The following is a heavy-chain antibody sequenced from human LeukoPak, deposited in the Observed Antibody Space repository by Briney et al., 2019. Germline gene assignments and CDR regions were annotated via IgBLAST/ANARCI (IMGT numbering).Heavy chain of an antibody. V-gene: IGHV3-64*01. CDR3: ARDEAGYSSD. CDR2: ITYDGGTT. CDR1: GFTFSTYA. Sequence: PGGSLRLSCAASGFTFSTYAMPWVRQAPGKGLEHVSSITYDGGTTYYANSVKGRFTISRDNSKNTLYLQMGSLRDEDMSVYYCARDEAGYSSDWGQGTLVTVSS. J-gene: IGHJ1*01. D-gene: IGHD6-19*01.